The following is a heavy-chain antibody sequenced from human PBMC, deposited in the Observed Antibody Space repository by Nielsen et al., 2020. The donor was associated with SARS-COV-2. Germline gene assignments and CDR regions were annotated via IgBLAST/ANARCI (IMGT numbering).Heavy chain of an antibody. CDR2: ISYEGSKQ. Sequence: GESLKISCAASGFSFNNYGMHWVRQAPGKGLEWVAYISYEGSKQFYADSVKGRFTISRDNAKNSVYLQMNSLRAEDTAVYYCARHWPDFDYWGQGTPVTVSA. J-gene: IGHJ4*02. CDR3: ARHWPDFDY. CDR1: GFSFNNYG. V-gene: IGHV3-30*03.